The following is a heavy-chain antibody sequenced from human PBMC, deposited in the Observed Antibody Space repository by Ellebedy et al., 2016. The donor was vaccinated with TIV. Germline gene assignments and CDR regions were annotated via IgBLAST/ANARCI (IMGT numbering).Heavy chain of an antibody. CDR1: GGSFRGYY. CDR3: ARDREDLLWFGELPPGAFDI. V-gene: IGHV4-34*01. J-gene: IGHJ3*02. D-gene: IGHD3-10*01. CDR2: INHSGST. Sequence: GSLRLSXAVYGGSFRGYYWSWIRQPPGKGLEWIGEINHSGSTNYNPSLKSRVTISVDTSKNQFSLKLSSVTAADTAVYYCARDREDLLWFGELPPGAFDIWGQGTMVTVSS.